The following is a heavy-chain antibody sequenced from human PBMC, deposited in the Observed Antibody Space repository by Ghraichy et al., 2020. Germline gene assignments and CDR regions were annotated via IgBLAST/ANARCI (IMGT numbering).Heavy chain of an antibody. J-gene: IGHJ6*02. D-gene: IGHD3-3*01. Sequence: GGSLRLSCAASGFTFSHYWMSWVRQAPGKGLEWVANIKQDGSEKYYVDSVKGRFTTSRDNAKNSLYLQMNSLRTEDTAVYYCARDLWSGYYMRDDYYGMDVWGQGTTVTVSS. CDR2: IKQDGSEK. CDR1: GFTFSHYW. CDR3: ARDLWSGYYMRDDYYGMDV. V-gene: IGHV3-7*03.